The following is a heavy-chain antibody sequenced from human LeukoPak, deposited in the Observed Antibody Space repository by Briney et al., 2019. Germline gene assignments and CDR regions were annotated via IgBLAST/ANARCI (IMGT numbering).Heavy chain of an antibody. Sequence: GGSLRLSCAASGFTFTTFSTHSMNWVRQAPGKGLEWPSYISDTGDTTYYADSLQGRFTISRDDAKNSLYLHMSSLRADDTAVYYCAADGVGVLPGDAFDIWGQGTKVIVSS. CDR1: GFTFTTFSTHS. V-gene: IGHV3-48*01. J-gene: IGHJ3*02. CDR3: AADGVGVLPGDAFDI. CDR2: ISDTGDTT. D-gene: IGHD1-26*01.